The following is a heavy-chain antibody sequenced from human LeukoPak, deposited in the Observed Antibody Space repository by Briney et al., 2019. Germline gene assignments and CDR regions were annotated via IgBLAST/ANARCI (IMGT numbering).Heavy chain of an antibody. J-gene: IGHJ6*02. CDR1: GFSLSNYW. Sequence: GGSLRLSCAASGFSLSNYWMNWVRQAPGKGLEWVSYISSSSSTIYYADSVKGRFTISRDNAKNSLYLQMNSLRDEDTAVYYCARDLDDFWSGYHYYGMDVWGQGTTVTVSS. CDR3: ARDLDDFWSGYHYYGMDV. V-gene: IGHV3-48*02. CDR2: ISSSSSTI. D-gene: IGHD3-3*01.